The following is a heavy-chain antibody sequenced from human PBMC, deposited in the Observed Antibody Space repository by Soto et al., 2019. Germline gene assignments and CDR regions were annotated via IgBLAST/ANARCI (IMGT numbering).Heavy chain of an antibody. V-gene: IGHV1-18*01. Sequence: QVQLVQSGPEVKKPGASVKVSCKASGYTFTTYGISWVRQAPGQGLEWMGWISPYNGDTHYAERFQGRLTMTTDTSATSAYMELRTLCSDDRAVYFCARALSMAQYYYYMDVWGKGTTVTVSS. CDR2: ISPYNGDT. CDR3: ARALSMAQYYYYMDV. J-gene: IGHJ6*03. CDR1: GYTFTTYG.